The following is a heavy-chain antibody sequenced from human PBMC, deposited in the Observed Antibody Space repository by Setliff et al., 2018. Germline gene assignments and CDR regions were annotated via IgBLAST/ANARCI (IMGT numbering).Heavy chain of an antibody. J-gene: IGHJ4*02. CDR3: ARDNPILGATDY. V-gene: IGHV4-38-2*01. CDR1: GASITSGHY. Sequence: SETLSLTCGVSGASITSGHYWGWIRQPPGKGLEWIATMSHRGRTYFNPSLESRVTMSRDTSKNQFSLRLTSVAAADTALYFCARDNPILGATDYWGQGALVTVSS. CDR2: MSHRGRT. D-gene: IGHD1-26*01.